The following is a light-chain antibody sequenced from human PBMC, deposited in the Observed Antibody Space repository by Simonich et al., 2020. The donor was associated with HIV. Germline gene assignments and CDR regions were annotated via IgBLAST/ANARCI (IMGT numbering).Light chain of an antibody. Sequence: EIVMTQSPATLSVSPGERATLSCRASQSVSSNLAWYQQKPGQAPRLLFYGASTRATGIPARFSGSGSGTEFTLTISSMQSEDSAVYYCQQYGSSPWTFDQGTKVEIK. CDR2: GAS. J-gene: IGKJ1*01. V-gene: IGKV3D-15*02. CDR1: QSVSSN. CDR3: QQYGSSPWT.